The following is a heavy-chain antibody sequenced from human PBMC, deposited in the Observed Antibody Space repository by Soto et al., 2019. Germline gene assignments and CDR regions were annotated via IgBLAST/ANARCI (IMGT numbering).Heavy chain of an antibody. J-gene: IGHJ5*02. Sequence: ASVKVSCKASGYTFTSYAMHWVRQAPGQRREWMGWINAGNGNTKYSQKFQGRVTITRDTSASTAYMELSSLRSEDTAVYYCARFFGPYSSGWYRVSWFDPWGQGXLVTVYS. V-gene: IGHV1-3*01. D-gene: IGHD6-19*01. CDR3: ARFFGPYSSGWYRVSWFDP. CDR2: INAGNGNT. CDR1: GYTFTSYA.